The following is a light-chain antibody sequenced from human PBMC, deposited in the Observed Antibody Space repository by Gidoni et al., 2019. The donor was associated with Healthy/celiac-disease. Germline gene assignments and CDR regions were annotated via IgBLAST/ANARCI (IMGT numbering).Light chain of an antibody. J-gene: IGKJ3*01. CDR2: AAS. V-gene: IGKV1-39*01. CDR3: QQSYSTPLVT. Sequence: DIQMTQSLSSLSASVGDRVTITCRTSQSISSYLNWYQQKPGKAPKLLIYAASSLQSGVPSRFSGSGSGTDFTLTISSLQPEDFATYYCQQSYSTPLVTFGPGTKVDIK. CDR1: QSISSY.